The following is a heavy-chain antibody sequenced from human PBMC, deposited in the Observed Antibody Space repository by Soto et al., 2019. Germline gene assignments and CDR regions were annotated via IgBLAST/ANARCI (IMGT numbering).Heavy chain of an antibody. J-gene: IGHJ2*01. CDR2: ISRSSSYI. D-gene: IGHD2-15*01. Sequence: GSLRLSCAASRFTFSSYSMNWVRQAPGKGLEWVSSISRSSSYIYYADSVKGRFTVSRDNAKNSLYLQMNSLRDEDTAVYYCARDSSSFNWYFDLWGRGTLVTVSS. CDR3: ARDSSSFNWYFDL. V-gene: IGHV3-21*01. CDR1: RFTFSSYS.